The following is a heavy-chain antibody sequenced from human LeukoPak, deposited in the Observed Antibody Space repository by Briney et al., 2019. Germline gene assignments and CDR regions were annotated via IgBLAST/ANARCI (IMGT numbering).Heavy chain of an antibody. CDR3: ARVVGYSGYDLDY. J-gene: IGHJ4*02. Sequence: GGSLRLSCAASGFTFSTYGMHWVRQAPGKGLEWVAVISYDGSNKYYADSVKGRFTISRDNSKNTLYLQMNSLRAEDTAVYYCARVVGYSGYDLDYWGQGTLVTVSS. CDR1: GFTFSTYG. CDR2: ISYDGSNK. V-gene: IGHV3-30*03. D-gene: IGHD5-12*01.